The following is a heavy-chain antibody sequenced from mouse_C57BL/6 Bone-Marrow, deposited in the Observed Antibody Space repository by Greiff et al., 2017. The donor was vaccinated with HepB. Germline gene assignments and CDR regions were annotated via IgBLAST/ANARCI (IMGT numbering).Heavy chain of an antibody. CDR3: ARCLVTTVVADY. J-gene: IGHJ2*01. D-gene: IGHD1-1*01. CDR1: GYTFTDYY. V-gene: IGHV1-26*01. CDR2: INPNNGGT. Sequence: EVQLQQSGPELVKPGASVKISCKASGYTFTDYYMNWVKQSHGKSLEWIGDINPNNGGTSYNQKFKGKATLTVDKSSSTAYMELRSLTSEDSAVYYCARCLVTTVVADYWGQGTTLTVSS.